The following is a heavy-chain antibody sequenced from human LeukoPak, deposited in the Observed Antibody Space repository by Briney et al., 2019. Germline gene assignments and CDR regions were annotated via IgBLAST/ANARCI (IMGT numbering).Heavy chain of an antibody. CDR1: GFSFSSYG. D-gene: IGHD3-3*01. Sequence: GRSLRLSCAASGFSFSSYGMLWVRQAPGKGLEWVAVIWCDGSNKYYADSVKGRFTISRDNSKNTLYLQMNSLRAEDTAVYYCARGGPEWPLDYWGQGILVTVSS. J-gene: IGHJ4*02. CDR2: IWCDGSNK. V-gene: IGHV3-33*01. CDR3: ARGGPEWPLDY.